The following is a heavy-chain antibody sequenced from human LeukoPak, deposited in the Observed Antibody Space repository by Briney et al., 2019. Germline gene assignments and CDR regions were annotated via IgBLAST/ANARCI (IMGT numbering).Heavy chain of an antibody. CDR3: ARAPRREWNLYYYGMDV. Sequence: SVKVSCKASGGTFSSYAISWVRQAPGQGLEWMGGIIPIFGTANYAQKFQGRVTITADESTSTAYMELSSLRSEDTAVYYCARAPRREWNLYYYGMDVWGQGTTVTVSS. V-gene: IGHV1-69*13. CDR2: IIPIFGTA. D-gene: IGHD1-1*01. CDR1: GGTFSSYA. J-gene: IGHJ6*02.